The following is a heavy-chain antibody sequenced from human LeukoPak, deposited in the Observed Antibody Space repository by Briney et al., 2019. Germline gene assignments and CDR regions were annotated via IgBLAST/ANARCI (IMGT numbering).Heavy chain of an antibody. CDR3: VQDRGGEQRLIQGFAY. CDR2: ISNDGSKI. V-gene: IGHV3-30*18. D-gene: IGHD5-18*01. Sequence: GGSLRLSCAASGLTFSSYGMHWVRQAPGKGLEWVAVISNDGSKIYYADSVKARFTISRDNPRNTLYLQMNSLRIEDTAVYYCVQDRGGEQRLIQGFAYWGQGTLVTVSS. J-gene: IGHJ4*02. CDR1: GLTFSSYG.